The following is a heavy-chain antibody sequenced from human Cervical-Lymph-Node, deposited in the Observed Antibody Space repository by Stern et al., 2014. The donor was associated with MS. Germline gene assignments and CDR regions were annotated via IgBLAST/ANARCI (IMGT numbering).Heavy chain of an antibody. CDR3: ARDDRGSSALYYYYGMDV. Sequence: VQLLESGAEVKKPGASVKVSCKASGYTFTGYYMHWVRQAPGQGLEWMGRINPNSGGTNYAQKFQGRVTMTRDTSISTAYMELSRLRSDDTAVYYCARDDRGSSALYYYYGMDVWGQGTTVTVSS. CDR2: INPNSGGT. V-gene: IGHV1-2*06. CDR1: GYTFTGYY. D-gene: IGHD3-16*01. J-gene: IGHJ6*02.